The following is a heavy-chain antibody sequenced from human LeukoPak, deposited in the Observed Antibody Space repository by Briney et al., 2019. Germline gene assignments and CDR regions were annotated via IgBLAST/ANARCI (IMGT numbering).Heavy chain of an antibody. CDR1: GGSFTGYH. CDR2: INDRGHT. V-gene: IGHV4-34*01. CDR3: ARDPTTVVTTPYYFDF. Sequence: SETLSLACAVPGGSFTGYHWNWIRQSPGKGLEWIGEINDRGHTNYNPSLESRVTISVDTSKKQFSLKLNSVTAADTAVYYCARDPTTVVTTPYYFDFWGQGTLVTVSS. D-gene: IGHD4-23*01. J-gene: IGHJ4*02.